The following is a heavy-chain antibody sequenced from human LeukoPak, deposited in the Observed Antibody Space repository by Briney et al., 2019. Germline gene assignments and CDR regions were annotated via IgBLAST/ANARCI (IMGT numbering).Heavy chain of an antibody. D-gene: IGHD3-22*01. CDR2: INHSGST. J-gene: IGHJ3*02. Sequence: SETLSLTCAVYGGSFSGYYWSWIRQPPGKGLEWIGEINHSGSTNYNPSLKSRVTISVDTSKNQFSLKLSSVTAADTAVYYCARANYYDSSGYSRGAFDIWGQGTMVTVSS. CDR1: GGSFSGYY. CDR3: ARANYYDSSGYSRGAFDI. V-gene: IGHV4-34*01.